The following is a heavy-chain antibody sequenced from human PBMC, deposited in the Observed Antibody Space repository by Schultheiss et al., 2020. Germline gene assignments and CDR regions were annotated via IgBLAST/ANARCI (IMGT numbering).Heavy chain of an antibody. CDR3: ATLAGLPHVLSY. D-gene: IGHD3-16*01. Sequence: GESLKISCAASGFTFDDYAMHWVRQAPGKGLEWVSYISSSGSTIYYADSVKGRFTISRDNAKNSLYLQMNSLRAEDTAVYYCATLAGLPHVLSYWGQGTLVTVSS. J-gene: IGHJ4*02. CDR2: ISSSGSTI. V-gene: IGHV3-48*03. CDR1: GFTFDDYA.